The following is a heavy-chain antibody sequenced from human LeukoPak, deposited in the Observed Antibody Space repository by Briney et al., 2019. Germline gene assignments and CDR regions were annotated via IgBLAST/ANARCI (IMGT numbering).Heavy chain of an antibody. Sequence: GGSLRLSCAASGFTFSSYSMNWVRQAPGKGLEWVSSISSSSSYIYYADSVKGRFTISRDNAKNSLYLQMNSLRAEDTAVYYCARQAGLWARVFAYWGQGTLVTVSS. CDR3: ARQAGLWARVFAY. CDR2: ISSSSSYI. CDR1: GFTFSSYS. V-gene: IGHV3-21*01. J-gene: IGHJ4*02. D-gene: IGHD3-10*01.